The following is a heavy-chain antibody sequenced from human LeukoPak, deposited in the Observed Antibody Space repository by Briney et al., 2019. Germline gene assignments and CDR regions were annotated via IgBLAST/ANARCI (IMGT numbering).Heavy chain of an antibody. V-gene: IGHV3-21*01. CDR3: ARDLVKGSGWFLKASDY. Sequence: GGSLRLSCAASGFTLSSYSMNWVRQAPGKGLEWVSSTSSSSSYIYYADSVKGRFTISRDNAKNSLYLQMNSLRAEDTAVYYCARDLVKGSGWFLKASDYWGQGTLVTVSS. CDR1: GFTLSSYS. D-gene: IGHD6-19*01. J-gene: IGHJ4*02. CDR2: TSSSSSYI.